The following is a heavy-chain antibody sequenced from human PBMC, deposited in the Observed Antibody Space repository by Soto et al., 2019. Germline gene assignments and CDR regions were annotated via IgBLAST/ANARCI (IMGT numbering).Heavy chain of an antibody. CDR3: AREGGYYHYFDD. CDR2: IYSDDTT. Sequence: QLVESGGGLVQPGGSLRLSCAVSGFTVSNNYMNWVRQAPGKGLEWVSVIYSDDTTFYADSVKGRFTISRHNSKNTLYLQLNSLRAEDTAVYYCAREGGYYHYFDDWGRGTLVTVSS. CDR1: GFTVSNNY. J-gene: IGHJ4*02. D-gene: IGHD1-26*01. V-gene: IGHV3-53*04.